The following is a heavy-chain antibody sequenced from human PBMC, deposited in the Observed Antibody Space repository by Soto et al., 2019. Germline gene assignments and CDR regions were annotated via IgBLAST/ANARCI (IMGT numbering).Heavy chain of an antibody. CDR1: GFTVSSNY. D-gene: IGHD3-16*01. CDR2: IYSGGST. V-gene: IGHV3-53*01. CDR3: ARGGVSYYYYYYGMDL. J-gene: IGHJ6*02. Sequence: EVQLVESGGGLIQPGGSLRLSCAASGFTVSSNYMSWVRQAPGKGLEWVSVIYSGGSTYYADSVKGRFTISRDNSKNTLYLQMNSLRAEDTAVYYCARGGVSYYYYYYGMDLWGQGTTVTVSS.